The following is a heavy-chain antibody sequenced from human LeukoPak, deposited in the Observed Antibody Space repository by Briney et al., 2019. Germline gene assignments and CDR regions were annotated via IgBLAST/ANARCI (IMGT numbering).Heavy chain of an antibody. J-gene: IGHJ3*02. V-gene: IGHV1-2*02. CDR3: ARDQDYYDSSGSVDI. Sequence: GASVKVSCKASGYTFIGYYIHWVRQAPGQGLEWMGWINPNSGGTNYAQKFQGRVTMTRDTSISTVYMELSRLRSDDTAVYYCARDQDYYDSSGSVDIWGQGTMVTVSS. CDR2: INPNSGGT. CDR1: GYTFIGYY. D-gene: IGHD3-22*01.